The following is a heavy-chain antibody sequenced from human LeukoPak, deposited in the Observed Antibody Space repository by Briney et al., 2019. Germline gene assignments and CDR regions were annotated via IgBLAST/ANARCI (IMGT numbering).Heavy chain of an antibody. CDR3: ARGRYCSSSSCRYFDY. CDR1: GFAFSSSS. CDR2: IKQDASER. V-gene: IGHV3-7*01. D-gene: IGHD2-2*01. J-gene: IGHJ4*02. Sequence: GGSLRLSCAASGFAFSSSSMTWVRQAPGEGLELVANIKQDASERYYVDSVQGRFTISRDYPKNSLYLQMNSLRADDTAVYYCARGRYCSSSSCRYFDYWGQGTLVTVSS.